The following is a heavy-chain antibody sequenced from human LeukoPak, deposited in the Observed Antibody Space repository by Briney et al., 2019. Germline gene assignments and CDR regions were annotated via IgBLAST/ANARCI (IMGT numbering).Heavy chain of an antibody. V-gene: IGHV3-23*01. CDR1: GFTFSSYA. D-gene: IGHD6-13*01. J-gene: IGHJ4*02. Sequence: GGSLRLSCAASGFTFSSYAMSWVRQAPGKGLEWVSAISGSGGSTYYADSVKGRFTISRDDSKNTLYLQMNSLRAEDTAVYYCAKWHGQQLVPTDYWGQGTLVTVSS. CDR2: ISGSGGST. CDR3: AKWHGQQLVPTDY.